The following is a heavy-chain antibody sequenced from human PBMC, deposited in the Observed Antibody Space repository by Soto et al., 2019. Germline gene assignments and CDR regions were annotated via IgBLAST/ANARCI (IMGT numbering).Heavy chain of an antibody. J-gene: IGHJ6*02. Sequence: SGPTLVNPTQTLTLTCTFSGFSLSTSGMCVSWIRQPPGKALEWLARIDWDDDKYYSTSLKTRLTISKDTSKNQVVLTMTNMDPVDTATYYCARIRMYFGALYYYYGMDVWGQGTTVTVS. CDR1: GFSLSTSGMC. D-gene: IGHD3-3*01. V-gene: IGHV2-70*11. CDR2: IDWDDDK. CDR3: ARIRMYFGALYYYYGMDV.